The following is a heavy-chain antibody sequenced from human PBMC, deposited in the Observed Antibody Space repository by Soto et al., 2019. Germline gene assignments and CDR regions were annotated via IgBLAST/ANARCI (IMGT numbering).Heavy chain of an antibody. V-gene: IGHV4-59*01. J-gene: IGHJ3*02. CDR2: IYYSGST. D-gene: IGHD6-6*01. CDR1: GGSISSYY. Sequence: SETLSLTCTVSGGSISSYYWSWIRQPPGKGLEWIGYIYYSGSTNYNPSLKSRVTISVDTSKNQFSLRPSSVTAADTAVYYCAREGSSSANDAFDIWGQGTMVTVSS. CDR3: AREGSSSANDAFDI.